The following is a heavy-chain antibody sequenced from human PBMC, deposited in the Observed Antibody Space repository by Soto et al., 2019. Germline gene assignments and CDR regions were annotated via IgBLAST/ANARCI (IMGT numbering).Heavy chain of an antibody. J-gene: IGHJ5*02. CDR2: IIPIFGTA. CDR3: ARDAGYCSSTSCGFDP. V-gene: IGHV1-69*01. Sequence: QVQLVQSGAEVKKPGSSVKVSCKASGGTFSSYAISWVRQAPGQGLEWMGGIIPIFGTANYAQKFQGRVTITAEESTSTAYMELSSLRSEDTAVYYCARDAGYCSSTSCGFDPWGQGTLVTVSS. CDR1: GGTFSSYA. D-gene: IGHD2-2*01.